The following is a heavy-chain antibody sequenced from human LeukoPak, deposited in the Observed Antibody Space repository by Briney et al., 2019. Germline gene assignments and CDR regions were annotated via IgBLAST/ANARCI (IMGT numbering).Heavy chain of an antibody. CDR2: INPNSGGT. Sequence: ASVKVSCKASGYTFTGYYMHWVRQAPGQGLEWMGWINPNSGGTNYAQKFQGWVTMTRDTSISTAYMELSRLRSVDTAVYYCARAAPGYCSSTSCSNPAAWFDPWGQGTLVTVSS. CDR1: GYTFTGYY. J-gene: IGHJ5*02. V-gene: IGHV1-2*04. D-gene: IGHD2-2*01. CDR3: ARAAPGYCSSTSCSNPAAWFDP.